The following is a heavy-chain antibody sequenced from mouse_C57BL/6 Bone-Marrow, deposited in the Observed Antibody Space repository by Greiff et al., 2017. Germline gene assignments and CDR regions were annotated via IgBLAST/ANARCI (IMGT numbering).Heavy chain of an antibody. CDR3: AREGLGPHYFDY. Sequence: VQLQQSGAELARPGASVKLSCKASGYTFTSYGISWVKQRTGQGLEWIGEIYPRSGNTYYNEKFKGKATLTADKSSSTAYMELRSLTSEDSAVYFCAREGLGPHYFDYWGQGTTLTVSS. CDR1: GYTFTSYG. CDR2: IYPRSGNT. V-gene: IGHV1-81*01. D-gene: IGHD4-1*01. J-gene: IGHJ2*01.